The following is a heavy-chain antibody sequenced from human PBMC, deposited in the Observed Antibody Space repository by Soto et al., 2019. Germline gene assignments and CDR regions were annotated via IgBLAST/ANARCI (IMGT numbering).Heavy chain of an antibody. D-gene: IGHD3-16*01. CDR2: IDYSGSS. Sequence: QVQLQESGPGLVKPSETLSLNCDVSGGSIRGYYWSWIRQSPGKGLEWIGSIDYSGSSNYDPSLKSRVSISVDTSRNHFSLQLGSLTAADTAIYYCARQTYASVWATFRSYYFDNWGQGTLVTVSS. CDR3: ARQTYASVWATFRSYYFDN. J-gene: IGHJ4*02. CDR1: GGSIRGYY. V-gene: IGHV4-59*08.